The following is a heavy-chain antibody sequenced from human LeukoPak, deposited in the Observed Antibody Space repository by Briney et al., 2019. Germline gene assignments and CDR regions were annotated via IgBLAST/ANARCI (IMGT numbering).Heavy chain of an antibody. CDR2: IYSGGST. CDR1: GFIFSSYS. V-gene: IGHV3-66*01. D-gene: IGHD2-15*01. J-gene: IGHJ4*02. Sequence: PGGSLRLSCAASGFIFSSYSMNWVRQAPGKGLEWVSVIYSGGSTYYADPVKGRFTISRDNSKNTLYLQMNSLRAEDTAVYYCARVYCSGGSCYSDYWGQGTLVTVSS. CDR3: ARVYCSGGSCYSDY.